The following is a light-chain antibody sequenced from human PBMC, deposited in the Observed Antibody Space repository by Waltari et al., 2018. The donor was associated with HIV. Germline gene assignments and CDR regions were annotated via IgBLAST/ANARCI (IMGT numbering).Light chain of an antibody. CDR3: QQRSQWPPIT. J-gene: IGKJ5*01. CDR2: DAS. CDR1: QSGFSY. V-gene: IGKV3-11*01. Sequence: VFTQARATLSLSPGERATLSCRASQSGFSYLAWYQQKPGQAPRLVIYDASKRAAAIPARFSGRGSGTDFTLTISSLAPEDFAVYYCQQRSQWPPITFGQGTRLEIK.